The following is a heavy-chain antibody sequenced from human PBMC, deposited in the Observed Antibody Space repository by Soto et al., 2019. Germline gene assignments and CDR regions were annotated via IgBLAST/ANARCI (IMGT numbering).Heavy chain of an antibody. V-gene: IGHV3-30-3*01. D-gene: IGHD3-22*01. CDR2: ISYDGSNK. Sequence: QVQLVESGGGVVQPGRSLRLSCAASGFTFSSYAMHWVRQAPGKGLEWVAVISYDGSNKYYADSVKGRFTISRDNSKNTLYLQMNRLRAEDTAVYYCARDYQAMIVVVITNDIDYWGQGTLVTVSS. CDR1: GFTFSSYA. J-gene: IGHJ4*02. CDR3: ARDYQAMIVVVITNDIDY.